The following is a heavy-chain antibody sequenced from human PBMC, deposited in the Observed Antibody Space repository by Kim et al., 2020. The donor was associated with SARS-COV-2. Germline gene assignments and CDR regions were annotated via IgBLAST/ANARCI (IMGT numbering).Heavy chain of an antibody. D-gene: IGHD2-8*02. Sequence: ASVKVSCRTSGYSFTTHNIHWVRQAPGQSLECMGWINGGNGNTIYSQKFRGRVTFTRDTSANIVFMEMSSLRSEDTAVYFCARGISGARDPWGQGTLVTV. CDR1: GYSFTTHN. CDR2: INGGNGNT. J-gene: IGHJ5*02. V-gene: IGHV1-3*01. CDR3: ARGISGARDP.